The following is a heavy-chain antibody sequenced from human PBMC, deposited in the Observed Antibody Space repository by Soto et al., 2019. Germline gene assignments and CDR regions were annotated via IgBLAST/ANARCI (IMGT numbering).Heavy chain of an antibody. Sequence: SETLSLTCSVSTDSMVHHFWSWIRQPPGKGLEWIGYITYSGTTNYNPTLKSRVTLSRHTSENQFSLKLSSVTAADTAVYYCARWAAAVGHFDYWGQGTLVTVSS. J-gene: IGHJ4*02. CDR1: TDSMVHHF. D-gene: IGHD6-13*01. CDR2: ITYSGTT. V-gene: IGHV4-59*11. CDR3: ARWAAAVGHFDY.